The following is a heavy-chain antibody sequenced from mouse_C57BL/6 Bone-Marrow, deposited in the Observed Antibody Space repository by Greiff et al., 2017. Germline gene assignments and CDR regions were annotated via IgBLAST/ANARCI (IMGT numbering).Heavy chain of an antibody. D-gene: IGHD2-4*01. CDR1: GYAFSSSW. J-gene: IGHJ4*01. CDR3: AREGGYDFLYAMDY. V-gene: IGHV1-82*01. CDR2: IYPGDGGT. Sequence: LQESGPELVKPGASVKISCKASGYAFSSSWMNWVKQRPGKGLEWIGRIYPGDGGTNYNGKFKGKATLTADKSSSTAYMQLSSLTSEDSAVYFCAREGGYDFLYAMDYWGQGTSVTVSS.